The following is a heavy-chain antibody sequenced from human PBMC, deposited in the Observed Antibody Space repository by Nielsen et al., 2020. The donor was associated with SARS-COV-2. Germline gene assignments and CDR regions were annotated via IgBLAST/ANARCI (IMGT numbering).Heavy chain of an antibody. CDR1: DYTFTSYG. V-gene: IGHV1-18*04. J-gene: IGHJ6*02. D-gene: IGHD3-22*01. Sequence: ASVKVSCKASDYTFTSYGISWVRQAPGQGLEWMGWINTYNGNTNYAQKLQGRVIMTTDTSTSTAYMELRSLRSDDTAVYYCARGGAHYDSSGYASNYYYYYGMDVWGQGTTVTVSS. CDR3: ARGGAHYDSSGYASNYYYYYGMDV. CDR2: INTYNGNT.